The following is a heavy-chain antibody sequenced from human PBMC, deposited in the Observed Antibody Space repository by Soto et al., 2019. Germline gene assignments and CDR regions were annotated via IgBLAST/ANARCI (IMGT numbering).Heavy chain of an antibody. D-gene: IGHD6-6*01. CDR3: ASSATRFSPSYYGMDV. CDR1: GGTFSSYA. CDR2: IIPIFGTA. J-gene: IGHJ6*02. V-gene: IGHV1-69*06. Sequence: ASVKVSRKASGGTFSSYAISCVRQAPGQGLEWMGGIIPIFGTANYAQKFQGRVTITADKSTSTAYMELSSLRSEDTAVYYCASSATRFSPSYYGMDVWGQGTTVTVSS.